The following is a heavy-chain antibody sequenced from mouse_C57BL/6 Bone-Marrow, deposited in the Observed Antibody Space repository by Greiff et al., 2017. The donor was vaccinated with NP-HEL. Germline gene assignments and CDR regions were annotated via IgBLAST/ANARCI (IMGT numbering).Heavy chain of an antibody. D-gene: IGHD1-1*01. CDR2: IDPSDSYT. V-gene: IGHV1-59*01. J-gene: IGHJ3*01. Sequence: VQLQQPGAELVRPGTSVKLSCKASGYTFTSYWMHWVKQRPGQGLEWIGVIDPSDSYTNYNQKFKGKATLTVDTSSSTAYMQLSSLTSEDSAVYYCAPGSSSWFAYWGQGTLVTVSA. CDR3: APGSSSWFAY. CDR1: GYTFTSYW.